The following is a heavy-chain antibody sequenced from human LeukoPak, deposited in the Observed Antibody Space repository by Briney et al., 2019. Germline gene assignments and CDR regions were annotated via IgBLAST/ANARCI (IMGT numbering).Heavy chain of an antibody. CDR2: VSSDGNSK. CDR1: GFTFSNYA. D-gene: IGHD6-13*01. CDR3: AKDGGRAAAGTVDS. J-gene: IGHJ4*02. V-gene: IGHV3-30*18. Sequence: GGSLRLSCAASGFTFSNYAMHWVRQAPGKGPEWVAVVSSDGNSKYYADSMKGRFTISRDNSKNTLYLQINSLRADDTAVFYCAKDGGRAAAGTVDSWGQGALVTVSS.